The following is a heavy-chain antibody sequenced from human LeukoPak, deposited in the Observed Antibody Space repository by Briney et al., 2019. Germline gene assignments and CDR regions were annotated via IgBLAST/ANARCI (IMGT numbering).Heavy chain of an antibody. Sequence: ASVKVSCKASGYTFTSYAMNWVRQAPGQGLEWMGWINTNTGNPTYAQGFTGRFVFSLDTSVSTAYLQISSLKAEDTAVYYCARDAATNTIVAPTSNWFDPWGQGTLVTVSS. J-gene: IGHJ5*02. CDR2: INTNTGNP. V-gene: IGHV7-4-1*02. D-gene: IGHD5-12*01. CDR3: ARDAATNTIVAPTSNWFDP. CDR1: GYTFTSYA.